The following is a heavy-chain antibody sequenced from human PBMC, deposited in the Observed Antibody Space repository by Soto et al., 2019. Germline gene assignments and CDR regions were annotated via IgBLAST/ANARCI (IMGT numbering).Heavy chain of an antibody. D-gene: IGHD3-16*01. J-gene: IGHJ5*02. CDR2: MNPGSGDT. Sequence: QVQLVQSGAEVREPGASVKVSCKASGYSFTNNDVSWVRQATGQGLEWMGWMNPGSGDTGYAQKFQGRVTMTRDISIATANMGLSSLSSHDPAIYYCARMETFGSLTGFAPGGRGTLVTVSS. V-gene: IGHV1-8*01. CDR1: GYSFTNND. CDR3: ARMETFGSLTGFAP.